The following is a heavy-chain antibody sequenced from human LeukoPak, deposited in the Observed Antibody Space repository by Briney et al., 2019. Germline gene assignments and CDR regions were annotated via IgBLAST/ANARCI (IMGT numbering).Heavy chain of an antibody. Sequence: GGSLRLSCAASGFTFSSYAMSWVRQAPRKGLEWVSTISNSDGRTWYADSVKGRLTISRDNSKNTLYLQMNSLRAEDTAVYYCAKDRRTSCSSTSCYIQRYYYYYYGMDVWGQGTTVTVSS. CDR3: AKDRRTSCSSTSCYIQRYYYYYYGMDV. D-gene: IGHD2-2*02. V-gene: IGHV3-23*01. CDR2: ISNSDGRT. J-gene: IGHJ6*02. CDR1: GFTFSSYA.